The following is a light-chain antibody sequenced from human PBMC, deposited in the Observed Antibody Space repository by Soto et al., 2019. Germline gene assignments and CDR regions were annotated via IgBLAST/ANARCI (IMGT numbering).Light chain of an antibody. J-gene: IGLJ2*01. V-gene: IGLV1-47*01. CDR2: RNN. CDR1: SSHIGSNY. CDR3: GGWDDSLSGPV. Sequence: QSVLTQPPSASGTPGQRVNISCSGSSSHIGSNYVYWYRQFPGTAPKLLIQRNNQRPSGVPARFSGSKSGTSASLAISGLRSEDEADYYCGGWDDSLSGPVFGGGTKLTGL.